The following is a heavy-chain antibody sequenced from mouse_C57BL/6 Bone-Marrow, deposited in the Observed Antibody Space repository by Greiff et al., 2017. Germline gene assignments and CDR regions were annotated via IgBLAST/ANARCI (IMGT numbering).Heavy chain of an antibody. D-gene: IGHD1-1*01. V-gene: IGHV1-81*01. CDR3: ARAPYYGSSYPAWFAY. CDR1: GYTFSSYG. Sequence: VQLQQSGAELARPGASVKLSCKASGYTFSSYGISWVKQRTGQVLEWIGEISPRSGNTYYNEKFKGKATLTADTSSRTAYMELRSLTSEDSAVYCCARAPYYGSSYPAWFAYWGQGALVTGSA. CDR2: ISPRSGNT. J-gene: IGHJ3*01.